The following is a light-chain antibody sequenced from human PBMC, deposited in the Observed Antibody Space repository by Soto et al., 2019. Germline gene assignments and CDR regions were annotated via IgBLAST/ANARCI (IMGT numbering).Light chain of an antibody. CDR2: EVS. Sequence: QSALTQPPSASGSPGQSVTISCTGTSSDVGGYNYVSWYQQHPGKAPKLMIYEVSKRPSGVPDRVSGSKSGNTASLTVSGLQDEDEADYYCSSYAGSNNNYVFGTGTKVTVL. J-gene: IGLJ1*01. CDR1: SSDVGGYNY. CDR3: SSYAGSNNNYV. V-gene: IGLV2-8*01.